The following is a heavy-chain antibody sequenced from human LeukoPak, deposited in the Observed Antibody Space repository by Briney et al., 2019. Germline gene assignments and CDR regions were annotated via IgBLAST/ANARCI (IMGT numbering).Heavy chain of an antibody. CDR2: IYYSGST. J-gene: IGHJ6*04. Sequence: SETLSLTCTVSGGSISSYYWSWIRQPPGKGLEWIGYIYYSGSTNYNPSLKSRVTISVDTSKNQFSLKLSSVTAADTAVYYCARGNYDYVWGSYRPLYYNYGMDVWGKGTTVTVSS. CDR3: ARGNYDYVWGSYRPLYYNYGMDV. D-gene: IGHD3-16*02. V-gene: IGHV4-59*01. CDR1: GGSISSYY.